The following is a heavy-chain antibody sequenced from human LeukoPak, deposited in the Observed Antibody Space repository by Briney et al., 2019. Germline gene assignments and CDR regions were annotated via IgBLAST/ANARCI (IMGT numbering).Heavy chain of an antibody. V-gene: IGHV4-31*03. CDR2: TSYSEGT. D-gene: IGHD1-26*01. CDR3: ATADWESFYFDS. J-gene: IGHJ4*02. Sequence: PSETLSLTCTVSGGSVSRGGYYWNWIRQHPGKGLEWVGFTSYSEGTYYNPSLMGRITISVDRSQNQFSLKMRDVTAADTAVYFCATADWESFYFDSWGQGALVAVSS. CDR1: GGSVSRGGYY.